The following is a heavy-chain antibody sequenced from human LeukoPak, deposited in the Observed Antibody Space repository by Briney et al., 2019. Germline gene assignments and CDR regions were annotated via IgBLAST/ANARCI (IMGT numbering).Heavy chain of an antibody. J-gene: IGHJ3*02. CDR3: ARNAVWGSYRPPSFDI. D-gene: IGHD3-16*02. V-gene: IGHV4-30-2*01. CDR2: INHSGST. CDR1: GGSISSGGHY. Sequence: SQTLSLTCTVSGGSISSGGHYWSWIRQPPGKGLEWIGEINHSGSTNYNPSLKSRVTISVDTSKNQFSLKLSSVTAADTAVYYCARNAVWGSYRPPSFDIWGQGTMVTVSS.